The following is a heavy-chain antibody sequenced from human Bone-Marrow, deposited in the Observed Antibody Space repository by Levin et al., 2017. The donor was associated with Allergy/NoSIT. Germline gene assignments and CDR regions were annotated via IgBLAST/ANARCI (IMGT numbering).Heavy chain of an antibody. CDR1: GFVISSGGYY. D-gene: IGHD4/OR15-4a*01. CDR3: ARVVDDYADF. CDR2: IYYTGST. Sequence: ASETLSLTCTVSGFVISSGGYYWSWIRQYPGKGLEWIGYIYYTGSTYYNPSLKSRVSISVDTSKNQFSLRLNSVTAADTAGVYWARVVDDYADFWGQGTLVTVSS. J-gene: IGHJ4*02. V-gene: IGHV4-31*03.